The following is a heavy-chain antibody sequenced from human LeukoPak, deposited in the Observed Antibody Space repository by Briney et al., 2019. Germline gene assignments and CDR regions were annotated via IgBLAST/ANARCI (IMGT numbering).Heavy chain of an antibody. V-gene: IGHV4-59*08. CDR3: ARHSSGWYWFDP. CDR1: GXSISSYY. CDR2: IYYSGGT. Sequence: SETLSLTCTVSGXSISSYYWSWIRQSPGKGLEWIGHIYYSGGTSYNPSLKSRVTISIDTSKNQFSLKLSSVTAADTAVYYCARHSSGWYWFDPWGQGTLVTVSS. J-gene: IGHJ5*02. D-gene: IGHD6-19*01.